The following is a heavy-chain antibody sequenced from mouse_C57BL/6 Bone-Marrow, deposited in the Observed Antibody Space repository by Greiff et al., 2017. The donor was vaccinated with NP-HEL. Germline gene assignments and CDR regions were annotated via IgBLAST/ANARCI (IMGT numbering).Heavy chain of an antibody. CDR2: ISGGGGNT. V-gene: IGHV5-9*01. CDR3: ARHEGDYPFAY. J-gene: IGHJ3*01. D-gene: IGHD2-4*01. CDR1: GFTFSSYT. Sequence: EVKLMESGGGLVKPGGSLKLSCAASGFTFSSYTMSWVRQTPEKRLEWVATISGGGGNTYYPDSVKGRFTISRDNAKNTLYLQRSSLRSEDTALYYCARHEGDYPFAYWGQGTLVTVSA.